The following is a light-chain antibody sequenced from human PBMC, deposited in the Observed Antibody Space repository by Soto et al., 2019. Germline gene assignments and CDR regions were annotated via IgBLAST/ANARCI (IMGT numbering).Light chain of an antibody. CDR1: SSDVGGYKY. CDR2: EVS. J-gene: IGLJ2*01. CDR3: SSYRDSDTLV. Sequence: QSALTQPASVSGSPGQSITISCSGTSSDVGGYKYVSWYQQHPGKAPKLMIYEVSNRPSGVSNRFSGFKSGNTASLNISGLQAEDEADYYCSSYRDSDTLVFGGGTKVTVL. V-gene: IGLV2-14*01.